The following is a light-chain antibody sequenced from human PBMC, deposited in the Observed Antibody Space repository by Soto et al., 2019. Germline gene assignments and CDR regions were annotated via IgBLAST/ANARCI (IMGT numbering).Light chain of an antibody. CDR2: GAS. V-gene: IGKV3-20*01. CDR3: QQYDNWPPGWT. J-gene: IGKJ1*01. Sequence: EIVMTQSPATLSVSPGERATLSCRASQSVSSSYLAWYQQKTGQAPRLLIHGASSRATGIPDRFSGSGSGTDFTLNISRLEPEEFAVYYCQQYDNWPPGWTLGQGTKVDIK. CDR1: QSVSSSY.